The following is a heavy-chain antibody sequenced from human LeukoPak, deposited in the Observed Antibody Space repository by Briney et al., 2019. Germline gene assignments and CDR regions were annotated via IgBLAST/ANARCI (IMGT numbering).Heavy chain of an antibody. V-gene: IGHV1-8*02. Sequence: ASVKVSCKASGYSFTGYYIHWVRQAPGQGLEWMGWMNPNSGNTGYAQKFQGRVTMTRNTSISTAYMELSSLRSEDTAVYYCARGLVPAAIFYYGMDVWGQGTTVTVSS. CDR2: MNPNSGNT. CDR3: ARGLVPAAIFYYGMDV. J-gene: IGHJ6*02. CDR1: GYSFTGYY. D-gene: IGHD2-2*01.